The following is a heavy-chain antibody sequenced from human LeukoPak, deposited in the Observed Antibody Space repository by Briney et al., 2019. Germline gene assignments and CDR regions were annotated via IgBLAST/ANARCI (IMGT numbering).Heavy chain of an antibody. CDR2: INPNSGGT. D-gene: IGHD4-17*01. Sequence: AASVKVSCTASGYTFTAYYMHWVRQAPGQGLEWMGWINPNSGGTNYAQKSQGRVTMTRDTSITTAYMELSRLRSDDTAIYYCASGRAYGDPIDAFDIWGQGTMVTVSS. CDR3: ASGRAYGDPIDAFDI. J-gene: IGHJ3*02. V-gene: IGHV1-2*02. CDR1: GYTFTAYY.